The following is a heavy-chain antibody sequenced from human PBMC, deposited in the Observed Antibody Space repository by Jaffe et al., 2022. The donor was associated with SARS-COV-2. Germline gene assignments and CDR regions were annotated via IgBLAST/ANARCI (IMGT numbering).Heavy chain of an antibody. J-gene: IGHJ3*02. D-gene: IGHD3-10*01. CDR2: IYHSGST. V-gene: IGHV4-38-2*02. CDR3: ASGLWFGEPTGAFDI. Sequence: QVQLQESGPGLVKPSETLSLTCTVSGYSISSGYYWGWIRQPPGKGLEWIGSIYHSGSTYYNPSLKSRVTISVDTSKNQFSLKLSSVTAADTAVYYCASGLWFGEPTGAFDIWGQGTMVTVSS. CDR1: GYSISSGYY.